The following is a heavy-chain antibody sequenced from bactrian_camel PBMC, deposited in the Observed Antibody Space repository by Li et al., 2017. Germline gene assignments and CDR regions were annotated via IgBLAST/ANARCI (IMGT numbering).Heavy chain of an antibody. CDR1: GYTYNRNC. J-gene: IGHJ4*01. V-gene: IGHV3S1*01. Sequence: HVQLVESGGGSVQAGGSLRLSCAASGYTYNRNCMAWVRQAPGKGLEWAATILAGGSGAHYPDSVKGRFTISQDNTGDTVDLQMTNLKPEDTAMYYCAASYGLCSFNARYDYWGQGTQVTVS. CDR2: ILAGGSGA. D-gene: IGHD3*01. CDR3: AASYGLCSFNARYDY.